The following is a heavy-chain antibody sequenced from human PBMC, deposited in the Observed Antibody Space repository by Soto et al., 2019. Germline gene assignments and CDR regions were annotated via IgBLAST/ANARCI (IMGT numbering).Heavy chain of an antibody. J-gene: IGHJ4*02. Sequence: SEALSLTCTVSGGSISITSHYWGWIRQPPGKGLEWIGSAYYSGGSYYNPSLKSRVAISVDSSKNQFSLKLTSVTAADTAVYYCARLRLGSFELFWGQGTLVTVSS. CDR3: ARLRLGSFELF. CDR1: GGSISITSHY. V-gene: IGHV4-39*01. D-gene: IGHD3-10*01. CDR2: AYYSGGS.